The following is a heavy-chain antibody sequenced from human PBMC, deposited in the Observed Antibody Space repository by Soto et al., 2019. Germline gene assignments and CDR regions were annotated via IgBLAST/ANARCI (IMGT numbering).Heavy chain of an antibody. Sequence: PSETLSLTCTVSGGSISSTAYYWSWIRQHPGKGLEWIGCIYHSGSTYYTPSLKSRVTISVDTSKNQFSLKLSSVTAADTAVYYCAREGKYCSSTSCYASPWFDPWGQGTLVTVSS. D-gene: IGHD2-2*01. CDR3: AREGKYCSSTSCYASPWFDP. CDR1: GGSISSTAYY. CDR2: IYHSGST. V-gene: IGHV4-39*02. J-gene: IGHJ5*02.